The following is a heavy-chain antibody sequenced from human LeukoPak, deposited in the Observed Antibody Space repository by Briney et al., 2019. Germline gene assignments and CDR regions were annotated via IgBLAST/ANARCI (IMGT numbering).Heavy chain of an antibody. CDR3: ARSDAVGYYRFDY. Sequence: KPSETLSLTCTVSGGSISSSSYYWAWIRQPPRKGLGWVGSIYYSGSTYYNPSLKSRVTISIDTSKNQFSLKLSSVTAADTAVYYCARSDAVGYYRFDYWGQGTLVTVSS. D-gene: IGHD3-3*01. CDR1: GGSISSSSYY. CDR2: IYYSGST. J-gene: IGHJ4*02. V-gene: IGHV4-39*01.